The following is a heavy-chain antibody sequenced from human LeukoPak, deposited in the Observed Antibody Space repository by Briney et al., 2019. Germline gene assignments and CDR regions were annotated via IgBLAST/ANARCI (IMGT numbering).Heavy chain of an antibody. J-gene: IGHJ6*02. CDR1: GGSISSYY. D-gene: IGHD6-19*01. CDR3: ARFRDVAVAGIYYYYGMDV. CDR2: IYYSGST. Sequence: SETLSLTCTVSGGSISSYYWSWIRQPPGKGLKWIGYIYYSGSTNYNPSLKSRVTISVDTSKNQFPLKLSSVTAADTAVYYCARFRDVAVAGIYYYYGMDVWGQGTTVTVSS. V-gene: IGHV4-59*12.